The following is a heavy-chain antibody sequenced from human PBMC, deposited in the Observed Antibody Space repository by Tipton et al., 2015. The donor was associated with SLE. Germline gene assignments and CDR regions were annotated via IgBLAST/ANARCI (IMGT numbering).Heavy chain of an antibody. D-gene: IGHD1-26*01. CDR1: CFTFSNHE. CDR3: ARDDTTDSSGMNAFDL. CDR2: ISDTGSLV. J-gene: IGHJ3*01. Sequence: SLRLSCSASCFTFSNHEMNWVRQAPGKGLEWVSYISDTGSLVSYADSVKGRFTISRDNAKNSRYLQLNSLRVEDSAVYHCARDDTTDSSGMNAFDLWGRGTVVTVSS. V-gene: IGHV3-48*03.